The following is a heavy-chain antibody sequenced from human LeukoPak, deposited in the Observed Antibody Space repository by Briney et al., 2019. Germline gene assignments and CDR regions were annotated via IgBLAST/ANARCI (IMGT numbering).Heavy chain of an antibody. D-gene: IGHD3-10*01. CDR2: IHYSGST. J-gene: IGHJ4*02. CDR3: ARDAGSAAVRGAGNY. V-gene: IGHV4-59*02. Sequence: SETLSLTCTVSGDSVSSYYWNWIRQPPGKGLEWIAYIHYSGSTNYNPSLRSRVTISVDTSKNQFSLKLSSVTAADTAVYYCARDAGSAAVRGAGNYWGQGTLVTVSS. CDR1: GDSVSSYY.